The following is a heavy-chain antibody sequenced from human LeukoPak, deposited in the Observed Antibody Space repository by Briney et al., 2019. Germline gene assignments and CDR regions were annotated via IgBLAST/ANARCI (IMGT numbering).Heavy chain of an antibody. Sequence: GASVKVSCKASGYTFTGYYMHWVRQAPGQGLEWMGWINPNSGGTNYAQKFQGWVTMTRDTSISTAYMELSRLRSDDTAVYYCATQSQLELRPYAAFDIWGQGTMVTVSS. CDR2: INPNSGGT. V-gene: IGHV1-2*04. CDR3: ATQSQLELRPYAAFDI. D-gene: IGHD1-7*01. CDR1: GYTFTGYY. J-gene: IGHJ3*02.